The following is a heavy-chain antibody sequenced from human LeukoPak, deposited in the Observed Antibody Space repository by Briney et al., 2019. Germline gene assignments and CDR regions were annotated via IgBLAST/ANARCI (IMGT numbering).Heavy chain of an antibody. CDR3: ARRKDYYVSGSYYKTFDY. CDR1: GDSISSSSYY. J-gene: IGHJ4*02. CDR2: IPYSGST. D-gene: IGHD3-10*01. Sequence: ASETLSLTCTVSGDSISSSSYYWGWIRQPPGKGLEWIGSIPYSGSTYYNPSLKSRLTISVDTSKNQFSLKLSSVTAADTAVYYCARRKDYYVSGSYYKTFDYWGQGTLVTVSS. V-gene: IGHV4-39*07.